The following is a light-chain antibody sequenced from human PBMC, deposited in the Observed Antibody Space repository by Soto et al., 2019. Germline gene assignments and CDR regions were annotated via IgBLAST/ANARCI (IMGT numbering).Light chain of an antibody. CDR2: GAS. V-gene: IGKV3-20*01. CDR3: QQYERSPQT. Sequence: EVVLTQSPGTLSLSPGERATLSCRASQSVSRNYIAWYQQRSGQAPRLLIQGASNRATGIPDRFSGSGSGTDFTLTISRLEPEDFAVYYCQQYERSPQTFGKGTKVEIK. J-gene: IGKJ1*01. CDR1: QSVSRNY.